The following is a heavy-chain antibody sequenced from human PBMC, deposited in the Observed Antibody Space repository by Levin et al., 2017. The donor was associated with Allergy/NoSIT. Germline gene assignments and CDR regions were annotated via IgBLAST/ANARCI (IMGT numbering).Heavy chain of an antibody. CDR2: IISKAGGETT. CDR1: GFTVRDYA. D-gene: IGHD5-18*01. V-gene: IGHV3-49*03. CDR3: AREATAVVEKLDY. Sequence: GGSLRLSCTGSGFTVRDYAIDWFRQAPGKGLEWVGLIISKAGGETTEYAASVKDRFIISRDDAKSIAYLQMNSLKTEDTAVYFCAREATAVVEKLDYWGQGTLVTVSS. J-gene: IGHJ4*02.